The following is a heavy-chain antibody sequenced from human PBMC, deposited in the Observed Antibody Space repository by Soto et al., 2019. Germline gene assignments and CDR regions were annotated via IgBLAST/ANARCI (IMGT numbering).Heavy chain of an antibody. V-gene: IGHV4-4*02. Sequence: QVPLQESGPRLVRPSGTLSLTCTVSSGSISTANWWSWVRQPPGRGLEWIGEIYHSGSTNYNLSLKCPVTLSVDKSKNQFSLRLSSVTAADTATYYCARRGGGVVLAATTPFDYWGQGTLVTVSS. CDR3: ARRGGGVVLAATTPFDY. D-gene: IGHD2-15*01. CDR2: IYHSGST. CDR1: SGSISTANW. J-gene: IGHJ4*02.